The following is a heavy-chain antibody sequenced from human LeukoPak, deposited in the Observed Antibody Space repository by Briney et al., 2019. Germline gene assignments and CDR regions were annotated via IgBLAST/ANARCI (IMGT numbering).Heavy chain of an antibody. CDR3: ARGGGYCSSTSCAYYYYMDV. CDR1: GGTFSSYA. D-gene: IGHD2-2*01. Sequence: SVEVSCKASGGTFSSYAISWVRQAPGQGLEWMGGIIPIFGTANYAQKFQGRVTITTDESTSTAYMELSSLRSEDTAVYYCARGGGYCSSTSCAYYYYMDVWGKGTTVTVSS. CDR2: IIPIFGTA. J-gene: IGHJ6*03. V-gene: IGHV1-69*05.